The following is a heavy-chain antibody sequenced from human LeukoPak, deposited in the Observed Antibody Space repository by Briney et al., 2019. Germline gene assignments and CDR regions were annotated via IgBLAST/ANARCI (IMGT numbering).Heavy chain of an antibody. V-gene: IGHV4-34*01. CDR2: INHSGST. CDR1: GGSFSGYY. Sequence: SETLSLTCAVYGGSFSGYYWSWIRQPPGKGLEWIGEINHSGSTNYNPSLKSRVTISVDTSKNQFSLKLSSVTAADTAVYYCARGGYNLRAIDYWGQGTLVTVSS. J-gene: IGHJ4*02. CDR3: ARGGYNLRAIDY. D-gene: IGHD5-24*01.